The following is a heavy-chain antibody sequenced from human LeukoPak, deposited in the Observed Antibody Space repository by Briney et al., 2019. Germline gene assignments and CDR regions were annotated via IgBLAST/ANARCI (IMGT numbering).Heavy chain of an antibody. CDR2: IGGSDGVT. V-gene: IGHV3-23*01. CDR3: AKRHLTAGVVDH. D-gene: IGHD6-13*01. CDR1: GFTFSNYV. J-gene: IGHJ4*02. Sequence: PGGSLRLSCAASGFTFSNYVMSWVRQAPGKGLEWVSVIGGSDGVTYYADSVKGRFSISRDNSKNTVYLQMNGLRAEDTALYYCAKRHLTAGVVDHWGQGTLVTVSS.